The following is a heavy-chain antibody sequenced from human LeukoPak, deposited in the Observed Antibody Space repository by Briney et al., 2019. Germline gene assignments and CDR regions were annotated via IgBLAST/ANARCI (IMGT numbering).Heavy chain of an antibody. CDR2: INHSGSI. V-gene: IGHV4-34*01. J-gene: IGHJ4*02. CDR3: RYYDFWSGYYVDDY. Sequence: SETLSLTCAVYGGSFSGYYWSWIRQPPGKGLEWIGEINHSGSINYNPSPKSRVTISVDTSKNQFSLKLSSVTAADTAVYYCRYYDFWSGYYVDDYWGQGTLVTVSS. D-gene: IGHD3-3*01. CDR1: GGSFSGYY.